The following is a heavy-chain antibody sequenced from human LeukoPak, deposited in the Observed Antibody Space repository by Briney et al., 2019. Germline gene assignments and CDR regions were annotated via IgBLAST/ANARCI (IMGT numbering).Heavy chain of an antibody. CDR2: IYYSGST. CDR3: ARGRPRYCSGGSCKYCFDY. Sequence: SETLSLTCTVSGGSISSYYWSWIRQPPGKGLEWIGYIYYSGSTNYNPSLKSRVTISVDTSKNQFSLKLSSVTAADTAVYYCARGRPRYCSGGSCKYCFDYWGQGTLVTVSS. CDR1: GGSISSYY. D-gene: IGHD2-15*01. J-gene: IGHJ4*02. V-gene: IGHV4-59*12.